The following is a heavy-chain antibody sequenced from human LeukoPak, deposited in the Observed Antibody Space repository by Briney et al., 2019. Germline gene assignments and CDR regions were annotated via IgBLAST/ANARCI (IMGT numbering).Heavy chain of an antibody. CDR3: AKDTGEHWFDY. J-gene: IGHJ4*02. CDR1: GFNFNTYA. Sequence: GGSLRLSCATSGFNFNTYAMTWVRQAPGKGLEWVSVIGSGGATNYPESVKGRFTISRDNAKNTLYLQMDSLRAEDTAVYYCAKDTGEHWFDYWGQGTLVTVAS. D-gene: IGHD1/OR15-1a*01. CDR2: IGSGGAT. V-gene: IGHV3-23*01.